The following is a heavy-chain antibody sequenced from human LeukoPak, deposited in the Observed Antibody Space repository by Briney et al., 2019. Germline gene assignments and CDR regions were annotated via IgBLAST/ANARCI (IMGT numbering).Heavy chain of an antibody. Sequence: GGSLRLSCAASGFTFTNAWMTWVRQAPGKGLEWVALISFDESNKQYADSVKGRFTISRDNSKNTLYLQINSLRVEDTAVYYCARDHPPEDVWGQGTTVTVSS. CDR2: ISFDESNK. V-gene: IGHV3-30-3*01. CDR1: GFTFTNAW. CDR3: ARDHPPEDV. J-gene: IGHJ6*02.